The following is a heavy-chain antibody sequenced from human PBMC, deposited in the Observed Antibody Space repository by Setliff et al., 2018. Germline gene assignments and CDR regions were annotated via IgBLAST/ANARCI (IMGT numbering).Heavy chain of an antibody. V-gene: IGHV4-34*01. Sequence: SETLSLTCTVYGGSFSDYYRGWIRQSPGKRPEWIAEINQSGNTNYNPSLNSRVSVSVDTPTNHFSLKVFSVTAADTAVYYCRFWSSYYKNDYWAQGTLVTVSS. J-gene: IGHJ4*02. CDR3: RFWSSYYKNDY. CDR2: INQSGNT. CDR1: GGSFSDYY. D-gene: IGHD3-3*01.